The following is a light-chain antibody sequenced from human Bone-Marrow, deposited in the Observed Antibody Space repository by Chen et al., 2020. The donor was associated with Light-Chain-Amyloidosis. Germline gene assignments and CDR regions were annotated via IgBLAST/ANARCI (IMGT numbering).Light chain of an antibody. J-gene: IGLJ3*02. CDR3: QSYQGSSQGV. CDR2: EDD. CDR1: SGSIATNY. Sequence: NFMLTQPHSVSQSPGKSVTIFCTRSSGSIATNYVHVYQQRPGSSPTTVIYEDDQRPSGVPDRFSGSIDRSSNSASLTISGLKTEDEADYYCQSYQGSSQGVFGGGTKLTVL. V-gene: IGLV6-57*01.